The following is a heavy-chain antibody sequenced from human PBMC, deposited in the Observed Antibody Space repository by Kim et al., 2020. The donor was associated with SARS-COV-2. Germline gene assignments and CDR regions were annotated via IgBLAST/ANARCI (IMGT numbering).Heavy chain of an antibody. V-gene: IGHV3-48*03. J-gene: IGHJ4*02. D-gene: IGHD2-15*01. Sequence: GGSLRLSCAASGFTFSSYEMNWVRQAPGKGLEWVSYISSSGSTIYYADSVKGRFTISRDNAKNSLYLQMNSLRAEDTAVYYCARGNCSGGSCLRYWGQGTLVTVSS. CDR3: ARGNCSGGSCLRY. CDR1: GFTFSSYE. CDR2: ISSSGSTI.